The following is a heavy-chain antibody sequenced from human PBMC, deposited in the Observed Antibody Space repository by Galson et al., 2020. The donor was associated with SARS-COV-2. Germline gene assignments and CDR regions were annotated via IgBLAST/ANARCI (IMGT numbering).Heavy chain of an antibody. J-gene: IGHJ5*02. D-gene: IGHD4-17*01. CDR3: ATGPGDYSSWFDP. V-gene: IGHV1-24*01. CDR2: FDPEDGKT. CDR1: GYTLTELS. Sequence: ASVKVSCKVSGYTLTELSMHWVRQAPGKGLEWMGGFDPEDGKTIYAQKFQGRVTMTEDTSTDTAYMELSSLRSEDTAVYYCATGPGDYSSWFDPWGQGTLVTVSS.